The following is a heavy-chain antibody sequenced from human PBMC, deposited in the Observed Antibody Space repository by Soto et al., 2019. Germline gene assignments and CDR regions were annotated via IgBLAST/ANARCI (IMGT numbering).Heavy chain of an antibody. CDR1: GFIFSSYW. V-gene: IGHV3-74*03. Sequence: VGSLRLSCAASGFIFSSYWMHWVRQAPGKGLVWVSRLHSDGRTTTYADSVKGRFTISRDNAKNTLYLQMNSLRAEDTAVYYCARELPTTIRGGYYYSHGMDVWGQGTTVTVSS. CDR3: ARELPTTIRGGYYYSHGMDV. CDR2: LHSDGRTT. J-gene: IGHJ6*02. D-gene: IGHD2-2*02.